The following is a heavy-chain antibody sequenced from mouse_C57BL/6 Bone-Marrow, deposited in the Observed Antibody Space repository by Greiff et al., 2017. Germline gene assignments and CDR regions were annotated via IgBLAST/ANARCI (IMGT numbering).Heavy chain of an antibody. D-gene: IGHD1-1*02. CDR1: GYSFTSYC. V-gene: IGHV1-7*01. CDR3: ARIRGSPAWVAY. J-gene: IGHJ3*01. CDR2: IIPSSGYT. Sequence: VQLQQSGAELAKPCASVTLSCNVSGYSFTSYCTCCLNQRLRQGLQWIGYIIPSSGYTKYNQKFKDKATLTADKSSSTAYMQLSSLTYEDSAVYYCARIRGSPAWVAYWGQGTRVTVSA.